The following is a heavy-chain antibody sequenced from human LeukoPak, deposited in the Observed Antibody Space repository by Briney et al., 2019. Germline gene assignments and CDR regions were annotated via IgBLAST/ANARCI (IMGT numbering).Heavy chain of an antibody. J-gene: IGHJ4*02. V-gene: IGHV1-8*03. CDR1: GYTFTSYD. D-gene: IGHD3-22*01. CDR2: MNPNSGNT. Sequence: GASVKVSCKASGYTFTSYDINWVRQATGQRLEWMGWMNPNSGNTGYAQKFQGRVTITRNTSISTAYMELSSLRSEDTAVYYCARGQSRRYYDSSGYSNWGQGTLVTVSS. CDR3: ARGQSRRYYDSSGYSN.